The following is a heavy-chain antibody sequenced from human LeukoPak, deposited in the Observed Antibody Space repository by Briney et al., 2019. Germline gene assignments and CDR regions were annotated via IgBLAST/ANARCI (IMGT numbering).Heavy chain of an antibody. CDR1: GFTVSSNY. Sequence: GGSLRLSCAASGFTVSSNYMSWVRQAPGKGLEWVSVIYSGGSTYYADSVKGRFTISRDNSKNTLYLQMNSLRAEDTAVYYCARAGEIQLWSFDYWGQGTLATVSS. J-gene: IGHJ4*02. CDR3: ARAGEIQLWSFDY. D-gene: IGHD5-18*01. V-gene: IGHV3-53*01. CDR2: IYSGGST.